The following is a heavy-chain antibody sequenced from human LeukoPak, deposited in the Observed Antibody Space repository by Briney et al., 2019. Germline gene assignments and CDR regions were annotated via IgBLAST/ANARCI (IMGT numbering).Heavy chain of an antibody. J-gene: IGHJ6*02. D-gene: IGHD2/OR15-2a*01. CDR1: GGSISSGGYY. Sequence: PSETLSLTCTVSGGSISSGGYYWSWIRQHPGKGLEWIGYIYYSGSTYYNPSLKSRVTISVDTSKNQFSLKLSSVTAADTAVYYCARGGSIYYYYGMDVWGQGTRSPSP. CDR2: IYYSGST. V-gene: IGHV4-31*03. CDR3: ARGGSIYYYYGMDV.